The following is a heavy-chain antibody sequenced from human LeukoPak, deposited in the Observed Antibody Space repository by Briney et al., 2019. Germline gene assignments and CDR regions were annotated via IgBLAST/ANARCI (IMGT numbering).Heavy chain of an antibody. V-gene: IGHV3-21*04. CDR2: ISSSSSYI. CDR1: GFTFSSYS. CDR3: ARSSVLRYFDWLLSTYYFDY. D-gene: IGHD3-9*01. J-gene: IGHJ4*02. Sequence: GGSLRLSCAASGFTFSSYSMNWVRQAPGKGLEWVSSISSSSSYIYYADSVKGRFTISRDNAKNSLYLQMNSLRAEDTAVYYCARSSVLRYFDWLLSTYYFDYWGQGTLVTVSS.